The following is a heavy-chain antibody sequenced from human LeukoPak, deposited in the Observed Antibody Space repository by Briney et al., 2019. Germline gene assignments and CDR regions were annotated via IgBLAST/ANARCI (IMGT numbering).Heavy chain of an antibody. D-gene: IGHD5-18*01. CDR2: IYDTGGT. CDR3: ARHRTAYYYYYGMDV. V-gene: IGHV4-59*08. Sequence: KASETLSLTCTVSGGSISSYYWSWIRQPPGKGLEWIGYIYDTGGTNYNPSLKSRVTISIDTSKNQFSLKLSSVTAADTDLYYCARHRTAYYYYYGMDVWGQGTTVTVSS. CDR1: GGSISSYY. J-gene: IGHJ6*02.